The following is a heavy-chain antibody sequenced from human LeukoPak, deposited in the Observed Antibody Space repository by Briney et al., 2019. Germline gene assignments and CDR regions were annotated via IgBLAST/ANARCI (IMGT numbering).Heavy chain of an antibody. V-gene: IGHV1-24*01. D-gene: IGHD3/OR15-3a*01. Sequence: ASVKVSCKVSGYTLTELSMHWVRQAPGKGLEWMGGFDPEDGETIYAQKFQGRVTMTEDTSTDTAYMELSSLRSEDTAVYYCATLHVDLDYFDYWGQGTLVTVSS. J-gene: IGHJ4*02. CDR1: GYTLTELS. CDR3: ATLHVDLDYFDY. CDR2: FDPEDGET.